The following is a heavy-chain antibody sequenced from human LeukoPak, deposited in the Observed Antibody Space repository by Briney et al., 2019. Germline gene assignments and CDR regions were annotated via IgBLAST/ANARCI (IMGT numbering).Heavy chain of an antibody. Sequence: PSETLSLTCTVSGDSISSGDYYWSWIRQPAGKGLEWIGYIYYSGSTNYNPSLKSRVTISVDTSRNQFSLKLSSVTAADTAVYYCARDRHYDFWSGYYKGGNAFDIWGQGTMVTVSS. CDR1: GDSISSGDYY. V-gene: IGHV4-61*10. D-gene: IGHD3-3*01. J-gene: IGHJ3*02. CDR2: IYYSGST. CDR3: ARDRHYDFWSGYYKGGNAFDI.